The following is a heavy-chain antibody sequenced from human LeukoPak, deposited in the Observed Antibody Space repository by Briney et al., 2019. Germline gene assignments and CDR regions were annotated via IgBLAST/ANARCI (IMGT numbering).Heavy chain of an antibody. D-gene: IGHD3-22*01. CDR1: GYTFISYY. CDR2: INPSGDRT. J-gene: IGHJ4*02. V-gene: IGHV1-46*01. Sequence: ASVKVSCKASGYTFISYYIHWVRQAPGQGLEWVGLINPSGDRTSYAQKFQGRVTMTRDTSTSTVYMELSSLRSEDTAVYFCARDPSYDSSGYYYGDGYWGQGTLVTVSS. CDR3: ARDPSYDSSGYYYGDGY.